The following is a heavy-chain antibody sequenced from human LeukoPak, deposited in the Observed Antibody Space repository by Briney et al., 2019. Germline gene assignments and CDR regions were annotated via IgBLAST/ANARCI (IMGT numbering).Heavy chain of an antibody. V-gene: IGHV1-2*02. J-gene: IGHJ4*02. CDR1: GYTFTGYY. CDR2: INPNSGGA. D-gene: IGHD5-18*01. CDR3: ARAHVDTAMVTSLGY. Sequence: ASVKVSCKTSGYTFTGYYMHWVRQAPGQGLGWMGWINPNSGGANYAQNFQGRVTMARDTSISTAYMELSRLTSDDTAVYYCARAHVDTAMVTSLGYWGQGTLVTVSS.